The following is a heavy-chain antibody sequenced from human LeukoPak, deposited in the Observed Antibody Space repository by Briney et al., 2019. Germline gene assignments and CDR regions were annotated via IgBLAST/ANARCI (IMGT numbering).Heavy chain of an antibody. CDR3: ARGTLYGEYVFDY. V-gene: IGHV4-4*02. D-gene: IGHD4-17*01. J-gene: IGHJ4*02. CDR1: GGSISSSNW. Sequence: PSGTLSLTCAVSGGSISSSNWWSWVRQPPGKGLEWIGEIYHSGSTNYNPSLKSRVTISIDKSKNQFSLRLGSVTAADTAVYYCARGTLYGEYVFDYWGQGTLVTVSS. CDR2: IYHSGST.